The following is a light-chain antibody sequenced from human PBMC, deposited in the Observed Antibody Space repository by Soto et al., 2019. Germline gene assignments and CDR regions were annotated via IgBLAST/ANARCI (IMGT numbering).Light chain of an antibody. J-gene: IGKJ2*01. CDR1: QSVSSNY. V-gene: IGKV3-20*01. CDR3: QQYDSSPLMYT. Sequence: EIVLTQSPGTLSLSPGEIATLSCRASQSVSSNYLAWYQQKPGEAPRLLIYGASSRATGIPDRFSGSGSGTDFTLTISRLEPEDFAMYYCQQYDSSPLMYTFGQGTKLEIK. CDR2: GAS.